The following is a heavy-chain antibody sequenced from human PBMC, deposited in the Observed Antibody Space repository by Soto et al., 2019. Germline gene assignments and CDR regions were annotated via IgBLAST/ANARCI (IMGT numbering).Heavy chain of an antibody. CDR1: GFTFSSYA. CDR2: ISGSGAST. Sequence: EVPLLESGGGVVQPGGSLRLSCAASGFTFSSYAMSWVRQAPGKGLEWVSAISGSGASTYYADSVKCRFTISRDNSKPTRDLQMNSVRAEDTAVYYCAKDYRGGGSSTSLGHYWGAGNLVTVSS. J-gene: IGHJ4*02. CDR3: AKDYRGGGSSTSLGHY. D-gene: IGHD2-2*01. V-gene: IGHV3-23*01.